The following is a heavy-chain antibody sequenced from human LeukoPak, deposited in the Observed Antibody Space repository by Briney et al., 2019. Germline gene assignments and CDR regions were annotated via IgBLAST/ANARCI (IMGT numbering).Heavy chain of an antibody. V-gene: IGHV1-2*02. J-gene: IGHJ4*02. D-gene: IGHD6-19*01. CDR1: GYTFTGYY. CDR3: ARAYSSGWWYFGY. Sequence: ASVKVSCKASGYTFTGYYMHWVRQAPGQGLEWMGWINPNSGGTHYAQKFQGRVTMTRDTSISTAYMELSRLTSDDTAVYYCARAYSSGWWYFGYWGQGTLVTVSS. CDR2: INPNSGGT.